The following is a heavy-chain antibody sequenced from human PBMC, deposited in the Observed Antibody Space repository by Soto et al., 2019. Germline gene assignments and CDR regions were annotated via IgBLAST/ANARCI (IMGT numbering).Heavy chain of an antibody. CDR1: GGSISSYY. V-gene: IGHV4-59*01. CDR3: ARAYYDTSRYSIDP. Sequence: SETLSLTCTVSGGSISSYYWSWIRQPPGKGLEWIGYIYYSESTNYNPSLKSRVLISVDTSKNQFSLRLSSVTAADTAVYYCARAYYDTSRYSIDPWGQGTLVTVSS. CDR2: IYYSEST. D-gene: IGHD3-22*01. J-gene: IGHJ5*02.